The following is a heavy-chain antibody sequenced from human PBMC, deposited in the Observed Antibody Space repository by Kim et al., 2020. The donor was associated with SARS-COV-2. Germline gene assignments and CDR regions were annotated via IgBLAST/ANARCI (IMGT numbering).Heavy chain of an antibody. Sequence: GGSLRLSCAASGFTFGDYAMHWVRQAPGKGLEWVSGISWNSGRIDYADSVKGRFTISRDNAKNSMYLQTNSLRGEDTALYYCARVKTTTWSYFDYWGQGVLVTVSS. J-gene: IGHJ4*02. CDR1: GFTFGDYA. V-gene: IGHV3-9*01. CDR3: ARVKTTTWSYFDY. CDR2: ISWNSGRI. D-gene: IGHD2-8*02.